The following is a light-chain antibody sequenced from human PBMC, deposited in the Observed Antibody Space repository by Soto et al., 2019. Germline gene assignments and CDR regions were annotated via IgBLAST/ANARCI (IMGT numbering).Light chain of an antibody. Sequence: EIVISQSPPTLSVSPGERATLSCRASQSVSTNLAWYQQKPGQAPRLLISGASTRATGIPARFSGSGSGTEFTLTISSLQSEDFAVYFCQQYQQYNNWPWTFGQGTKVDIK. J-gene: IGKJ1*01. CDR1: QSVSTN. V-gene: IGKV3-15*01. CDR3: QQYQQYNNWPWT. CDR2: GAS.